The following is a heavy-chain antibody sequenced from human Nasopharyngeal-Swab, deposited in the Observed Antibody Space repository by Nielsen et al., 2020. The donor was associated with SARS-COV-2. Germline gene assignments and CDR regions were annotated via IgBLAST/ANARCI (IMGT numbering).Heavy chain of an antibody. CDR3: ARDEGRGLLTGFLKNWFDP. CDR1: GYTFTSYY. V-gene: IGHV1-46*01. J-gene: IGHJ5*02. D-gene: IGHD1-26*01. Sequence: ASVKVSCKASGYTFTSYYMHWVRQAPGQGLEWMGIINPSGGSTSYAQKFQGRVTMTRDTSTSTVYMELSSLRSEDTAMYYCARDEGRGLLTGFLKNWFDPWGQGTLVTVSS. CDR2: INPSGGST.